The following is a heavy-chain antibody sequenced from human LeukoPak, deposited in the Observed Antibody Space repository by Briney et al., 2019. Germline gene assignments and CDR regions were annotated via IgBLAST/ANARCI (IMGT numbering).Heavy chain of an antibody. D-gene: IGHD3-22*01. CDR2: ISSSGSTI. V-gene: IGHV3-48*03. J-gene: IGHJ4*02. Sequence: GGSLRLSCAASGFTFRSYEMNWVRQAPGKGLEWVSYISSSGSTIYYADSVKGRFTISRDNSKNTLYLQMNSLRAEDTAVYYCARVYYDSSGYPAFDYWGQGTLVTVSS. CDR3: ARVYYDSSGYPAFDY. CDR1: GFTFRSYE.